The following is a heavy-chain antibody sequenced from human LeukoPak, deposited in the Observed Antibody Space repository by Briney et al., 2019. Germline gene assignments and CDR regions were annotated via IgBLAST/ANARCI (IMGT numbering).Heavy chain of an antibody. D-gene: IGHD6-6*01. CDR3: AKDSYSSSSYNWFDP. Sequence: PGGSLRLSCAASGFTFSSHAMSWVRQAPGKGLEWVSAISGSGGSTYYADSVKGRFTISRDNSKNTLYLQMNSLRAEDTAVYYCAKDSYSSSSYNWFDPWGQGTLVTVSS. V-gene: IGHV3-23*01. CDR1: GFTFSSHA. J-gene: IGHJ5*02. CDR2: ISGSGGST.